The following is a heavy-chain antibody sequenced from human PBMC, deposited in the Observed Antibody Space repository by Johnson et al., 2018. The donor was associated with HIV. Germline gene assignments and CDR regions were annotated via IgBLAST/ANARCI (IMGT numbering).Heavy chain of an antibody. D-gene: IGHD6-13*01. Sequence: QVQLVESGGGVVQPGGSLRLSCAASGFSFSYYDMHWVRQAPGKGLEWVAVIWYDGSNKYYADSVKGRFTISRDNSKNTLYLQMNSLRAEDTAVYYCAKDRAIYSSRAVVAFDIWGQGTMVTVSS. V-gene: IGHV3-33*06. J-gene: IGHJ3*02. CDR2: IWYDGSNK. CDR3: AKDRAIYSSRAVVAFDI. CDR1: GFSFSYYD.